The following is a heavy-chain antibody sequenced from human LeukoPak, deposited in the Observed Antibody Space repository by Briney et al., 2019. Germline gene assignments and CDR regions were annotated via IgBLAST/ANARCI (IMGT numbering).Heavy chain of an antibody. CDR2: IYHSGST. CDR3: ARGRYCSSTSCYYWFDP. CDR1: GFTLSTYW. V-gene: IGHV4-4*02. D-gene: IGHD2-2*01. J-gene: IGHJ5*02. Sequence: GSLRLSCAASGFTLSTYWMSWVRQPPGKGLEWIGEIYHSGSTNYNPSLKSRVTISVDKSKNQFSLKLSSVTAADTVVYYCARGRYCSSTSCYYWFDPWGQGTLVTVSS.